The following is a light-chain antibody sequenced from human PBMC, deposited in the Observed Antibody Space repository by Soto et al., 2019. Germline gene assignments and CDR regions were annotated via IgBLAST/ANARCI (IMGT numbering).Light chain of an antibody. J-gene: IGKJ5*01. V-gene: IGKV1-13*02. CDR2: DVS. Sequence: AIQVTQSPSSLSASVGDRVTITCRASQDIRGALAWYQQKPGKAPKLLIYDVSTLENEVPSRFSGSSSGTTITPPISRPQPEEFGTYYCQQFNSYPITFGHGTRLEIK. CDR3: QQFNSYPIT. CDR1: QDIRGA.